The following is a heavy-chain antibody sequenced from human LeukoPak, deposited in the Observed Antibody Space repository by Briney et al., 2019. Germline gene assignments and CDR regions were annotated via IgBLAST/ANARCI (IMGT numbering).Heavy chain of an antibody. J-gene: IGHJ4*02. D-gene: IGHD2-21*02. Sequence: TGGSLRLSCAASGFTFSHAWMSWVRQVPGKGLEWVGRIKSKIDGGTTDYAAPVKGRFTISREDSKNTLYLQMNSLETEDTAVYYCTIVRGYCGGDCYSWGQGTLVTVSS. CDR2: IKSKIDGGTT. V-gene: IGHV3-15*01. CDR1: GFTFSHAW. CDR3: TIVRGYCGGDCYS.